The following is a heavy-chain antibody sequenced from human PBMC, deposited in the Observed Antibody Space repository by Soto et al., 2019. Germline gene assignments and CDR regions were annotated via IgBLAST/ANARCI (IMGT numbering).Heavy chain of an antibody. D-gene: IGHD1-1*01. V-gene: IGHV3-23*01. J-gene: IGHJ3*02. CDR1: GFTFSSYD. CDR2: IDGTGDNT. CDR3: AKQVTGGFNYAFDI. Sequence: EVQLLESGGGLVQPGGSLTLSCAASGFTFSSYDMSWLRQAPGKGLEWVSSIDGTGDNTYYADSVKGRFTFSRDNSKNTLYLQMNGLRTEDTALYYCAKQVTGGFNYAFDIWGQGTLVTVSS.